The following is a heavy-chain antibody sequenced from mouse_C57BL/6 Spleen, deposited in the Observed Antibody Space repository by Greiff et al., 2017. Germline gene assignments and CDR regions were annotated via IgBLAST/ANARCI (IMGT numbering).Heavy chain of an antibody. CDR2: IDPSDSYT. CDR3: ARSLYYYGSSPYFDY. CDR1: GYTFTSYW. V-gene: IGHV1-50*01. J-gene: IGHJ2*01. D-gene: IGHD1-1*01. Sequence: QVQLQQPGAELVKPGASVKLSCKASGYTFTSYWMQWVKQRPGQGLEWIGEIDPSDSYTNYNQKFKGKATLTVDTSSSTAYMQLSSLTSEDSAVYSCARSLYYYGSSPYFDYWGQGTTLTVSS.